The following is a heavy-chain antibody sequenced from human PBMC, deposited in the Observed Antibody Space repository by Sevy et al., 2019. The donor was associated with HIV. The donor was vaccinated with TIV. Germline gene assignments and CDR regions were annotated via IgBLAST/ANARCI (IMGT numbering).Heavy chain of an antibody. V-gene: IGHV3-21*01. CDR1: GFTFSDYY. Sequence: GSLRLSCAASGFTFSDYYMNWVRQAPGKGLEWVSSISGRSSYIHYADSVRGRFTISRDNAKNSLYLQMNSLRVDDTAVYFCARDGGCTSTSCLLYFDSWGQGALVTVSS. D-gene: IGHD2-2*01. CDR2: ISGRSSYI. CDR3: ARDGGCTSTSCLLYFDS. J-gene: IGHJ4*02.